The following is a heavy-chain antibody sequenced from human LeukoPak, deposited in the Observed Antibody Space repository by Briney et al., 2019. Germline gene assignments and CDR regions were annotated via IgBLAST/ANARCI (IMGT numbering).Heavy chain of an antibody. CDR2: IIPIFGTA. D-gene: IGHD4-17*01. V-gene: IGHV1-69*05. CDR1: GGTFSSYA. J-gene: IGHJ4*02. CDR3: ARGNAYDYAFVY. Sequence: EASVKLSCKASGGTFSSYAISWVRQAPGQGLEWMGGIIPIFGTANYAQKFQGRVTITTDESTSTAYMELSSLRSEDTAVYYCARGNAYDYAFVYWGQGTLVTVSS.